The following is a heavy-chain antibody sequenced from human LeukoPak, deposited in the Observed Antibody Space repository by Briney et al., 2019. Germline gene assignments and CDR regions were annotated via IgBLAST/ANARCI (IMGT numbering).Heavy chain of an antibody. CDR1: GYTFDDEY. V-gene: IGHV1-2*02. CDR3: ARRVQKKVGTNWFDP. CDR2: INPNNGVT. Sequence: ASVKVSCKASGYTFDDEYIHWVRQASGLGLEWMGWINPNNGVTNYAQRFQGRVTMTRDTSISTAYMELSRLRSDDSAVYYCARRVQKKVGTNWFDPWGQGTLVTVSS. D-gene: IGHD4-23*01. J-gene: IGHJ5*02.